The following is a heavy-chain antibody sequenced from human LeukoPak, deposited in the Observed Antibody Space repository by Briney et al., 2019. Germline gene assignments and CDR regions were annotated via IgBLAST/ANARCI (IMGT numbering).Heavy chain of an antibody. D-gene: IGHD6-13*01. CDR3: TGYSSSWYALS. CDR1: GFTFDDYA. CDR2: ISWNSGSI. J-gene: IGHJ5*02. Sequence: GRSLRLSCAASGFTFDDYAMHWVRQAPGQGLEWVSGISWNSGSIGYADSVKGRFTISRDNAKNSLYLQMNSLRAEDTALYYCTGYSSSWYALSWGQGTLVTVSS. V-gene: IGHV3-9*01.